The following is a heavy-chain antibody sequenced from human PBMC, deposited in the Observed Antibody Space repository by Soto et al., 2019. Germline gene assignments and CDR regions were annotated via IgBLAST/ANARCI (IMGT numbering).Heavy chain of an antibody. D-gene: IGHD7-27*01. J-gene: IGHJ1*01. Sequence: SETLSLTCTVSGGSISSSSYYWGWIRQPPGKGLEWIGSIYYSGSTYYNPSLKSRVTISVDTSKNQFSLKLSSVTAADTAVYYCARRNGGTGDFQHWGQGTLVTVSS. V-gene: IGHV4-39*01. CDR2: IYYSGST. CDR1: GGSISSSSYY. CDR3: ARRNGGTGDFQH.